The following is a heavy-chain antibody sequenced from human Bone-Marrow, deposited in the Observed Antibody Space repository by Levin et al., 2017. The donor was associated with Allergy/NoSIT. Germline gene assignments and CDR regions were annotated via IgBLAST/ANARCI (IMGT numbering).Heavy chain of an antibody. Sequence: ASVKVSCKASGYTFRDYYIQWVRQAPGQGLEWMGWINPNSGGTNYAQKFQGRLTMTTDTSISAVYMELSSLRFDDTAVYYCARHGDYGSGSYDLYYYYFSMDAWGRGTAVTVSS. CDR2: INPNSGGT. CDR3: ARHGDYGSGSYDLYYYYFSMDA. V-gene: IGHV1-2*02. CDR1: GYTFRDYY. D-gene: IGHD3-10*01. J-gene: IGHJ6*04.